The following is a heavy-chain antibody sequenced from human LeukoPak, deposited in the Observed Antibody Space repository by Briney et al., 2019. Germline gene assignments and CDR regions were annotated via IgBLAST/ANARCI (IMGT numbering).Heavy chain of an antibody. CDR1: GGSISSSSYY. J-gene: IGHJ5*02. V-gene: IGHV4-39*07. CDR2: IYHSGST. CDR3: AGEEYYYDSSGYHNWFDP. Sequence: SETLSLTCTVSGGSISSSSYYWGWIRQPPGKGLEWIGYIYHSGSTYYNPSLKSRVTISVDRSKNQFSLKLSSVTAADTAVYYCAGEEYYYDSSGYHNWFDPWGQGTLVTVSS. D-gene: IGHD3-22*01.